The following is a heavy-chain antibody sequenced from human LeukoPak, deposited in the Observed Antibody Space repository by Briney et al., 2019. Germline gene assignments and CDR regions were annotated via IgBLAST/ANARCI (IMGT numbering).Heavy chain of an antibody. V-gene: IGHV1-46*01. CDR1: GYTFTSYY. Sequence: ASVKVSCMASGYTFTSYYMHWVRQAPGQGLEWMGIINPSGGSTSYAQKFQGRVTMTRDTSTSTVYMELSSLRSEDTAVYYCARETVVVAAFDYWGQGTLVTVSS. J-gene: IGHJ4*02. D-gene: IGHD2-15*01. CDR2: INPSGGST. CDR3: ARETVVVAAFDY.